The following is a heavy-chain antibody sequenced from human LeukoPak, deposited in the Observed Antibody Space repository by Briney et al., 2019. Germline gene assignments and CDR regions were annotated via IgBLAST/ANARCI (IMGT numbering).Heavy chain of an antibody. CDR1: GFTVSTTY. Sequence: GGSLRLSCAASGFTVSTTYIMWFRKAAGKGLQWVSVIDSGGTRNYADSVKGRFTISRDNSKNMVYLQMNDLRVEDTAMYYCARISRWGQGTLVTVSS. J-gene: IGHJ4*02. CDR3: ARISR. V-gene: IGHV3-53*01. CDR2: IDSGGTR.